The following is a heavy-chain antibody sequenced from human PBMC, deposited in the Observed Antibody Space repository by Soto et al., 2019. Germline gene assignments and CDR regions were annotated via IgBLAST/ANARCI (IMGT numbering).Heavy chain of an antibody. V-gene: IGHV3-21*01. D-gene: IGHD3-10*01. CDR2: ISSSSSYM. CDR3: ARGGVVRGEYDY. J-gene: IGHJ4*02. CDR1: GFTFSSYS. Sequence: EVQLVESGGGLVKPGGSLRLSCAASGFTFSSYSMNWVRQAPGKGLEWVSSISSSSSYMYYADSVKGRFNISRDNAKNALYLQMNSLRAEDTAVYYCARGGVVRGEYDYWGQGTLVTVSS.